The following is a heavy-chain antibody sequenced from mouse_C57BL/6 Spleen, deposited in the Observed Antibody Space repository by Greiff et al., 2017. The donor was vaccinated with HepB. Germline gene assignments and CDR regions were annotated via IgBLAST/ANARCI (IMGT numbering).Heavy chain of an antibody. J-gene: IGHJ4*01. CDR3: ARYPYGSSYYYAMDY. CDR1: GYTFTSYW. V-gene: IGHV1-53*01. CDR2: INPSNGGT. D-gene: IGHD1-1*01. Sequence: VQLQQPGTELVKPGASVKLSCKASGYTFTSYWMHWVKQRPGQGLEWIGNINPSNGGTNYNEKFKSKATLTVDKSSSTAYMQLSSLTSEDSAVYYCARYPYGSSYYYAMDYWGQGTSVTVSS.